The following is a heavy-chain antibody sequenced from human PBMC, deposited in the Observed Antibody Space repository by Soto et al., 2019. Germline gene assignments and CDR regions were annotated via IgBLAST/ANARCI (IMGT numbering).Heavy chain of an antibody. J-gene: IGHJ5*02. CDR2: VFYSGST. CDR1: GGSVISGNYY. V-gene: IGHV4-61*03. D-gene: IGHD5-18*01. Sequence: QVQLQESGPGLVKPSDTLSLTCTVSGGSVISGNYYWSWIRQPPGKGLEWIGYVFYSGSTNYNPPLRSRVTIALDMSKNHFSLKLNSVTAADTAVYYCAREGHGYMPLWFDPWGQGTLVTVSS. CDR3: AREGHGYMPLWFDP.